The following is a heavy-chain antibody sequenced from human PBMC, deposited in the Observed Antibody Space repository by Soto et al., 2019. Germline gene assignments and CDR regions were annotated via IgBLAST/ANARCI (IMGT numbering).Heavy chain of an antibody. CDR2: IIPIFGTA. Sequence: GASVKVSCKASGYTFSSYAISWVRQAPGQGLEWMGGIIPIFGTANYAQKFQGRVTITADESTSTAYMELSSLRSEDTAVYYCARLSCSGGSCYRYYYYYGMDVWGQGTTVTVSS. CDR3: ARLSCSGGSCYRYYYYYGMDV. J-gene: IGHJ6*02. CDR1: GYTFSSYA. V-gene: IGHV1-69*13. D-gene: IGHD2-15*01.